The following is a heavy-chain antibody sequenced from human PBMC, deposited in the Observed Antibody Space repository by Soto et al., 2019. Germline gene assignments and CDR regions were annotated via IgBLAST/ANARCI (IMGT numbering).Heavy chain of an antibody. CDR3: ASLGSNSHFDY. CDR1: GYTFTSYG. Sequence: SVKVSCKASGYTFTSYGISWVRQAPGQGLEWMGGIIPIFGTANYAQKFQGRVTITADESTSTAYMELSSLRSEDTAVYYCASLGSNSHFDYWGQGTLVTVSS. CDR2: IIPIFGTA. D-gene: IGHD6-13*01. J-gene: IGHJ4*02. V-gene: IGHV1-69*13.